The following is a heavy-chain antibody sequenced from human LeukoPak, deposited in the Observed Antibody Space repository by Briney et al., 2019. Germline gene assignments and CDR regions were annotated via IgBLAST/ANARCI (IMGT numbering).Heavy chain of an antibody. Sequence: GGSLRLSCAASGFTFSSYGMHWVRQAPGKGLEWVAVISYDGSNKYYADSVEGRFTISRDNSKNTLYLQMNSLRAEDTAVYYCAKDLLRYFDWSNYYYYYGMDVWGQGTTVTVSS. J-gene: IGHJ6*02. CDR3: AKDLLRYFDWSNYYYYYGMDV. CDR1: GFTFSSYG. CDR2: ISYDGSNK. D-gene: IGHD3-9*01. V-gene: IGHV3-30*18.